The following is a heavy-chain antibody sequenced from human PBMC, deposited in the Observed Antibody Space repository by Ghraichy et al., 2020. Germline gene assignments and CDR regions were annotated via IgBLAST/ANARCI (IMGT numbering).Heavy chain of an antibody. Sequence: GESLNISCAASGFTFSSYSMNWVRQAPGKGLEWVSSISSSSSSIYYADSLKGRFTISRDNAKNSLYLQMNSLRAEDTALYYCARNLYGITASYYYYGMDVWGQGTPVTVSS. CDR3: ARNLYGITASYYYYGMDV. J-gene: IGHJ6*02. V-gene: IGHV3-21*01. CDR1: GFTFSSYS. D-gene: IGHD1-20*01. CDR2: ISSSSSSI.